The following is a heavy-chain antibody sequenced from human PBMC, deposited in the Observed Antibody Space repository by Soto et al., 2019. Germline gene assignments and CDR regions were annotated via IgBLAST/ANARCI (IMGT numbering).Heavy chain of an antibody. Sequence: QVQLVQSGAEVKKPGASVKVSCKASGYTFTSYATHWVRQAPGQRLEWMGWINAGNGNTKYSQKFKGRVTITRDTSASTAYMELSSLISEDTAVYYCARGPVLAAAFDWGQGTLVTVSS. CDR3: ARGPVLAAAFD. CDR2: INAGNGNT. D-gene: IGHD3-3*02. CDR1: GYTFTSYA. J-gene: IGHJ4*02. V-gene: IGHV1-3*01.